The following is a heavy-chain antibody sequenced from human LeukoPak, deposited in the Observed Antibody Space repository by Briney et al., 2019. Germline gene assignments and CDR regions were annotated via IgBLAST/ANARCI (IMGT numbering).Heavy chain of an antibody. J-gene: IGHJ4*02. D-gene: IGHD3-22*01. CDR3: ARSDSSGYYYVLFDY. V-gene: IGHV3-11*04. CDR1: GFTFSDYY. CDR2: ISSSGSTI. Sequence: GGSLRLSCAASGFTFSDYYMSWIRQAPGEGLEGGSYISSSGSTIYYADSVKGRFTISRDNAKNSLYLQMNSLRAEDTAVYYCARSDSSGYYYVLFDYWGQGTLVTVSS.